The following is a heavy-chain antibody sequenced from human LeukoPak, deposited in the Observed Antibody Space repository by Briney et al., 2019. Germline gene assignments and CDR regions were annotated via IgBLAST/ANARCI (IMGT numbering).Heavy chain of an antibody. CDR1: GGSIRSSYYY. V-gene: IGHV4-61*01. J-gene: IGHJ4*02. CDR2: IYYSGST. D-gene: IGHD3-3*01. Sequence: SETLSLTCTVSGGSIRSSYYYWSWIRQPPGKGLEWIGYIYYSGSTKYNPSLKSRVTISVDTSKNQFSLKLSSVTAADTAVYYCASYDFWSGPPYWGQGTLVTVSS. CDR3: ASYDFWSGPPY.